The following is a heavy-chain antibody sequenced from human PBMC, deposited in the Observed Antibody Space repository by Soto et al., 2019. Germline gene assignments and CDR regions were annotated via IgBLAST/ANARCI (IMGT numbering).Heavy chain of an antibody. CDR1: GFTFSANW. CDR3: ARDVGSGWFDY. J-gene: IGHJ4*02. D-gene: IGHD6-19*01. V-gene: IGHV3-7*05. Sequence: GGSLRLSCAASGFTFSANWMTWVRQAPGKGLEWVANINRDGSEKNHVDSVKGRFTISRDNAKNSLYLQMNSLRAEDTAIYYCARDVGSGWFDYWGQGTPVTVSS. CDR2: INRDGSEK.